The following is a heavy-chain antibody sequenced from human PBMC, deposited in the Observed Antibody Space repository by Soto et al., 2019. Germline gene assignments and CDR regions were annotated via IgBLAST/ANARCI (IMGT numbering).Heavy chain of an antibody. D-gene: IGHD6-13*01. CDR2: ISGSGGST. CDR3: AKGEAAAGARGYDYFDGMDV. Sequence: PGGSLRLSCAASGFTFSSYSMSWVRQAPGKGLEWVSAISGSGGSTYYADSVKGRFTISRDNSKNSLYLQMNSLRAEDTAVYYCAKGEAAAGARGYDYFDGMDVWGQGTTVTVSS. J-gene: IGHJ6*02. CDR1: GFTFSSYS. V-gene: IGHV3-23*01.